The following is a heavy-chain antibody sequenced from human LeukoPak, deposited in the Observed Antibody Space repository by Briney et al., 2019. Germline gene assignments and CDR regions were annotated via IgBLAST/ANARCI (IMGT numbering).Heavy chain of an antibody. CDR2: ISGSGSTI. V-gene: IGHV3-11*04. J-gene: IGHJ4*02. CDR1: GFTFSDYY. D-gene: IGHD3-3*01. CDR3: VRVGLRFLEWLLPGHFDY. Sequence: GGSLRLSCAASGFTFSDYYISWIRQAPGKGLEWVSYISGSGSTIYYADSVKGRFTISRDNAKNSLYLQMNSLRAEDTAVYYCVRVGLRFLEWLLPGHFDYWGQGTLVTVSS.